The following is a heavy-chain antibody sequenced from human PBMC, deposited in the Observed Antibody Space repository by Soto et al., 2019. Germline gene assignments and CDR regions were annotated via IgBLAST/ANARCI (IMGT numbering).Heavy chain of an antibody. CDR1: GGSISSSSYY. J-gene: IGHJ5*02. V-gene: IGHV4-39*01. CDR3: ATLPPLYSSTPYNWFDP. Sequence: SETLSLTCTVSGGSISSSSYYWGWIRQPPGKGLEWIGSIYYSGSTYYNPSLKSRVTISVDTSKNQFSLKLSSVTAADTAVYYCATLPPLYSSTPYNWFDPWGQGTLVT. CDR2: IYYSGST. D-gene: IGHD6-13*01.